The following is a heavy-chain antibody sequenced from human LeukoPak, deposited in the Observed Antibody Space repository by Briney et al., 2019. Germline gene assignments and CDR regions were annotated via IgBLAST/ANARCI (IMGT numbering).Heavy chain of an antibody. J-gene: IGHJ3*02. D-gene: IGHD5-18*01. CDR2: LYYGGST. Sequence: SETLSLTCTVSGGSISSISYYWGWIRQPPGKGLEWIGTLYYGGSTYYDPSLKSRVTISVDMSKNQFSLMLSSVTAVDTAVYYCSREDTATATGALDIWGQGTMVTVSS. CDR3: SREDTATATGALDI. CDR1: GGSISSISYY. V-gene: IGHV4-39*01.